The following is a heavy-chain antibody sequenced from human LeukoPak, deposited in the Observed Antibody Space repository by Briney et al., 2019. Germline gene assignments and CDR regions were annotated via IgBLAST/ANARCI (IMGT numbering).Heavy chain of an antibody. V-gene: IGHV3-30-3*01. CDR3: AREKALAGYSYGRYYFDY. CDR1: GFTFSSYA. D-gene: IGHD5-18*01. CDR2: ISYDGSNK. J-gene: IGHJ4*02. Sequence: PGGSLRLSCAASGFTFSSYAMHWVRQAPGKGLEWVAVISYDGSNKYYADSVKGRFTISRDNSKNTLYLQMNSLRAEDTAVYYCAREKALAGYSYGRYYFDYWGQGTLVTVSS.